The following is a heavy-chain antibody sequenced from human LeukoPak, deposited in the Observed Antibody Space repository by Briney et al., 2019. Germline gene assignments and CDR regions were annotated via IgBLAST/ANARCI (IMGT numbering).Heavy chain of an antibody. CDR2: ISRNSSSI. CDR3: AKSMKPDFWSGYSWYYFDF. J-gene: IGHJ4*02. V-gene: IGHV3-9*01. CDR1: GFTFDDYA. D-gene: IGHD3-3*01. Sequence: GRSLRLSCAASGFTFDDYAMHWVRQAPGKGLEWVSGISRNSSSIGYADSVKGRFTISRDNSKNTLYLQMTSLRAEDTAVYYCAKSMKPDFWSGYSWYYFDFWGQGTLVTVSS.